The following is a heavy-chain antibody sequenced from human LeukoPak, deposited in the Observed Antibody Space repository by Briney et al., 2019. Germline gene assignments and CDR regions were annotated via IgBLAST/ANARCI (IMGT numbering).Heavy chain of an antibody. D-gene: IGHD3-16*01. V-gene: IGHV4-34*01. Sequence: GSLRLSCTTSGFTFSSYALSWVRQPPGKGLEWIGEVNHSGSTNYNPSLRSRVTISIDTSKNQFSLQLTSVTAADKAVYYCASLMLIAVGYDYWGQGNLVTVSS. CDR2: VNHSGST. J-gene: IGHJ4*02. CDR3: ASLMLIAVGYDY. CDR1: GFTFSSYA.